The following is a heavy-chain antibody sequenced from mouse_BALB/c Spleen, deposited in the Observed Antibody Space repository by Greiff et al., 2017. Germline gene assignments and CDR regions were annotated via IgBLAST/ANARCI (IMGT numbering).Heavy chain of an antibody. V-gene: IGHV5-12-2*01. J-gene: IGHJ2*01. CDR2: ISNGGGSN. CDR3: AREGMGPYFDY. CDR1: GFTFSSYT. Sequence: EVMLVESGGGLVQPGGSLKLSCAASGFTFSSYTMSWVRQTPEKRLEWVAYISNGGGSNYYPDTVKGRFTISRDNAKNTLYLQMSSLKSEDTAMYYCAREGMGPYFDYWGQGTTLTVSS. D-gene: IGHD2-3*01.